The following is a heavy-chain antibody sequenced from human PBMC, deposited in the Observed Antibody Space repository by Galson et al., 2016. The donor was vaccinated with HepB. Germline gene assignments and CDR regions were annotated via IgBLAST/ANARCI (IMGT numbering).Heavy chain of an antibody. CDR2: IKTKRNGETK. Sequence: SLRLSCAASGFTFSSAWMNWVRHVPGKGLEWVALIKTKRNGETKHYAAPVKGRLTTTRDDSRDTVNLRMDILKTEDTGVYYCTSERVAAFEYWGTGTLVTVSS. J-gene: IGHJ4*02. D-gene: IGHD2-15*01. V-gene: IGHV3-15*06. CDR1: GFTFSSAW. CDR3: TSERVAAFEY.